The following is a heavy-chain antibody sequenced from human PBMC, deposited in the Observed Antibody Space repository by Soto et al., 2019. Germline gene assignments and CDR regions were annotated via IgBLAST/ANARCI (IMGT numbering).Heavy chain of an antibody. J-gene: IGHJ4*02. Sequence: VQLRESGPGQVKTSGTLSLTCAVSGGSMKTTNWWSWVRQPPAKGLEWIGEVFHSGITRYNPSLKSRATVSVDTAKSQFFLNLASVTAADTAVYYCTKDEAGSPFRYLGQGALVTGSS. CDR1: GGSMKTTNW. CDR2: VFHSGIT. D-gene: IGHD3-10*01. CDR3: TKDEAGSPFRY. V-gene: IGHV4-4*02.